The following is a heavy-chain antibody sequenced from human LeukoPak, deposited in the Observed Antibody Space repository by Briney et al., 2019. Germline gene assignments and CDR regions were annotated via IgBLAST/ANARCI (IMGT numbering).Heavy chain of an antibody. CDR3: ARVGGIAAAGTKTPRGYFQH. Sequence: ASVKVSCKASGYTFTSYGISWVRQAPGQGLEWMGWINPNSGGTNYAQKFQGRVTMTRDTSISTAYMELSRLRPDDTAVYYCARVGGIAAAGTKTPRGYFQHWGQGTLVTASS. CDR1: GYTFTSYG. D-gene: IGHD6-13*01. V-gene: IGHV1-2*02. J-gene: IGHJ1*01. CDR2: INPNSGGT.